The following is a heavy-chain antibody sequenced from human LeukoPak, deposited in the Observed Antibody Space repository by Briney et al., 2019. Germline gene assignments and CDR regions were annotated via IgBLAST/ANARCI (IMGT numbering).Heavy chain of an antibody. CDR3: ARGRGWLPQPYYFDY. CDR1: GYSISSGYY. CDR2: IYHSGST. V-gene: IGHV4-38-2*01. D-gene: IGHD3-22*01. J-gene: IGHJ4*02. Sequence: SETLSLTCAVSGYSISSGYYWGWIRQPPGKGLEWIGSIYHSGSTYYNPSLKSRVTISVDTSKNQFSLELSSVTAADTAVYYCARGRGWLPQPYYFDYWGQGTLVTVSS.